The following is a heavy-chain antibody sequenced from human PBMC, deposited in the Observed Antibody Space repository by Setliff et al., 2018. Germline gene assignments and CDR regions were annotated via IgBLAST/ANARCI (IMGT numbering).Heavy chain of an antibody. Sequence: ASVKVSCKASGYIFRDYYIHWVRQAPGQGLEWMGWINPNSGGRDYAEASQGRVTMTGDTSIRTAFMELSGLTSDDTAVYYCAGPFDVGPYPRPIDGLDLWGQGTRVTVSS. J-gene: IGHJ3*01. D-gene: IGHD3-9*01. CDR3: AGPFDVGPYPRPIDGLDL. CDR1: GYIFRDYY. V-gene: IGHV1-2*02. CDR2: INPNSGGR.